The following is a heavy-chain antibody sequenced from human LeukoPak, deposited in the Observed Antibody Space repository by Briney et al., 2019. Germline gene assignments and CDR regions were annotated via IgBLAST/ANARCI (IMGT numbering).Heavy chain of an antibody. V-gene: IGHV3-23*01. J-gene: IGHJ3*02. CDR3: AKVVATILGSWCDAFDI. CDR1: GFTFSSYA. D-gene: IGHD5-12*01. Sequence: GGSLRLSCAASGFTFSSYAMSWVRQAPGKGLEWVSAISGSGGSTYYADSVKGRFTISRDNSKNTLYLQMNSLRAEDTAVYYCAKVVATILGSWCDAFDIWGQGTMVTVSS. CDR2: ISGSGGST.